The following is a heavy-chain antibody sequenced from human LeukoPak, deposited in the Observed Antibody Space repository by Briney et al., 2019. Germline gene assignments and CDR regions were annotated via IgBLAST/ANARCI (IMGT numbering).Heavy chain of an antibody. CDR3: AKALPGVVIAILD. CDR1: GFTFDDYA. CDR2: ISGDGGST. D-gene: IGHD2-21*01. J-gene: IGHJ4*02. Sequence: GGSLRLSCAASGFTFDDYAMHWVRHAPGKGLEWVSLISGDGGSTYYADSVKGRFTISRDNSKNSLYLQMNSLRTDDTALYYCAKALPGVVIAILDWGQGTLVTVSS. V-gene: IGHV3-43*02.